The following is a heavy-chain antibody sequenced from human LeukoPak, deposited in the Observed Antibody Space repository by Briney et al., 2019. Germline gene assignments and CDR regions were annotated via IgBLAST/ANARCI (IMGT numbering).Heavy chain of an antibody. CDR2: IYYSGST. D-gene: IGHD1-26*01. CDR3: ARRGGPSGTYYFDS. Sequence: SETLSLTCTVYGGSISSSSHFWGWFRQPPGKGLEWIGSIYYSGSTYYNPSLESRVTISVDTSKNQFSLKVASVTAADTAVYYCARRGGPSGTYYFDSWGQGTLVTVSS. CDR1: GGSISSSSHF. V-gene: IGHV4-39*01. J-gene: IGHJ4*02.